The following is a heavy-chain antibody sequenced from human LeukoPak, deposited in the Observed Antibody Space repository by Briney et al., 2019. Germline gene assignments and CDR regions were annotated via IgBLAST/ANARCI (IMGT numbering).Heavy chain of an antibody. CDR3: ARAEYSGYVDY. D-gene: IGHD5-12*01. V-gene: IGHV1-69*06. CDR1: GGTFSSYA. Sequence: SVTVSFKASGGTFSSYAISWVRQAPGQGLEWMGGIIPIFGTANYAQKFQGRVTITANKSTSTAYMELSSLRSEDTAVYYCARAEYSGYVDYWGQGTLVTVSS. J-gene: IGHJ4*02. CDR2: IIPIFGTA.